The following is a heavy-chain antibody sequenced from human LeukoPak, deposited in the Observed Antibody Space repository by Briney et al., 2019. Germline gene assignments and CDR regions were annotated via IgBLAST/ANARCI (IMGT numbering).Heavy chain of an antibody. CDR1: GFTFSSYA. CDR2: ISYDGSNK. CDR3: ARVRELLDDYYYYMDV. J-gene: IGHJ6*03. D-gene: IGHD1-26*01. Sequence: GGSLRLSCAASGFTFSSYAMHWVRQAPGKGLEWVAVISYDGSNKYYADSVKGRFTISRGNSKNTLYLQMNSLRAEDTAVYYCARVRELLDDYYYYMDVWGKGTTVTVSS. V-gene: IGHV3-30*04.